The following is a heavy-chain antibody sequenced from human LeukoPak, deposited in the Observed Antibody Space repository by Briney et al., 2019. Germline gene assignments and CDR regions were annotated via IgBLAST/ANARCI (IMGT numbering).Heavy chain of an antibody. D-gene: IGHD3-16*02. CDR3: ARVEGIIDY. CDR2: ISYSGSNM. CDR1: GFTFSSYE. Sequence: LAGGPLRLSCAASGFTFSSYEMNWVRQAPGKGLEWVSYISYSGSNMYYADSVKGRFTISRDNTKNSLYLQMNSLRAEDTAVYYCARVEGIIDYWGQGTLVTVSS. J-gene: IGHJ4*02. V-gene: IGHV3-48*03.